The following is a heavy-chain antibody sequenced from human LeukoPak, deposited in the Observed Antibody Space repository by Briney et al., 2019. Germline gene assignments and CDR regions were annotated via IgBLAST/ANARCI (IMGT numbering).Heavy chain of an antibody. CDR2: ISSSSSYI. CDR3: ARAGGGSVTTIYYYYMDV. Sequence: PGGSLRLSCAASGFTFSSYSMNWVRQAPGKGLEWVSSISSSSSYIYYADSVKGRFTISRDNAKNSLYLQMNSLRAEDTAVYYCARAGGGSVTTIYYYYMDVWGKGTTVTVSS. CDR1: GFTFSSYS. D-gene: IGHD4-17*01. J-gene: IGHJ6*03. V-gene: IGHV3-21*01.